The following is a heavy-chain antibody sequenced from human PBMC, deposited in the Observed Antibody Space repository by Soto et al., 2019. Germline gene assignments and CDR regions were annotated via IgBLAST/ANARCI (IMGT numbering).Heavy chain of an antibody. CDR1: RYTFISYD. CDR2: INAGNGNT. V-gene: IGHV1-3*01. CDR3: ARSIVVVTALDY. J-gene: IGHJ4*02. Sequence: ASVKVSCKASRYTFISYDINWVRQATGQGLEWMGWINAGNGNTKYSQKFQGRVTITRDTSASTAYMELSSLRSEDTAVYYCARSIVVVTALDYWGRGTWVTVSS. D-gene: IGHD2-21*02.